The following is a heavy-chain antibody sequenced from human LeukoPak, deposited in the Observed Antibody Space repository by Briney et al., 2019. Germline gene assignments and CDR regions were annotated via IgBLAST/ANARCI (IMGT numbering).Heavy chain of an antibody. Sequence: PGGSLRLSCAASGFTFSSYSMNWVRQAPGKGLEWVSSISSSSYIYYADSVKGRFTISRDNAKNSLYLQMNSLRAEDTAVYYCAKDGVFRAATYDYWGQGTLVTVSS. CDR3: AKDGVFRAATYDY. D-gene: IGHD2-15*01. V-gene: IGHV3-21*04. CDR2: ISSSSYI. J-gene: IGHJ4*02. CDR1: GFTFSSYS.